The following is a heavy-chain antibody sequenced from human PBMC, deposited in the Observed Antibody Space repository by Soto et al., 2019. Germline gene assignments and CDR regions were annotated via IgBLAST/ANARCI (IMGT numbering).Heavy chain of an antibody. J-gene: IGHJ6*02. CDR2: IIPISETT. V-gene: IGHV1-69*01. Sequence: QVQLVQSGAEVKKPGSSVKVSCKASGGTFSSYAISWVRQAPGQGLEWMGGIIPISETTNYAQKFQGRVTITAEEYKSTAYMELSSLKSGDTAVYYCARSQGSSTSLEIYYYYYYGMDVWGQGTTVTVSS. D-gene: IGHD2-2*01. CDR1: GGTFSSYA. CDR3: ARSQGSSTSLEIYYYYYYGMDV.